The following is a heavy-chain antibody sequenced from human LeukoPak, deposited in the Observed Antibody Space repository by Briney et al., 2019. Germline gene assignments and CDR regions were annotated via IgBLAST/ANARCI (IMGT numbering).Heavy chain of an antibody. J-gene: IGHJ3*02. V-gene: IGHV4-59*01. Sequence: PSETLSLTCTVSGGSISSYYWSWIRQPPGKGLEWIGYIYYSGSTNYNPSLKSRVTIAVDTSKNQFSLKLNSVTAADTAVYYCANSIRGSRWAFDIWVQGTLVTVSS. CDR1: GGSISSYY. CDR2: IYYSGST. D-gene: IGHD4-23*01. CDR3: ANSIRGSRWAFDI.